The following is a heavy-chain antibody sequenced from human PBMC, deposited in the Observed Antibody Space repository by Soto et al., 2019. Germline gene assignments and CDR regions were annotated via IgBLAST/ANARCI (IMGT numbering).Heavy chain of an antibody. Sequence: EVQLVESGGGLVQPGRSLKLSCAASGFTFDDYAMHWVRLVPGKGLEWVSGISWNSGTIDYADSVKGRFTISRDNAKNSLYLQMTSLRAEDTALYYCAKAVGDNFGTFDYWGQGTLVTVSS. CDR3: AKAVGDNFGTFDY. D-gene: IGHD1-1*01. V-gene: IGHV3-9*01. CDR2: ISWNSGTI. CDR1: GFTFDDYA. J-gene: IGHJ4*02.